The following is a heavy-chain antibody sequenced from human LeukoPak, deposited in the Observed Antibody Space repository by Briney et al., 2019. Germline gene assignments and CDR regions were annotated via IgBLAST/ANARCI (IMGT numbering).Heavy chain of an antibody. Sequence: ASVKVSCKASGYTFTSYGISWVRQAPGQGLEWMGWISAYNGNTNYAQKLQGRVTMTTDTPTSTAYMELRSLRSDDTAVYYCARELEVYYYGMDVWGQGTTVTVSS. CDR2: ISAYNGNT. CDR3: ARELEVYYYGMDV. J-gene: IGHJ6*02. CDR1: GYTFTSYG. V-gene: IGHV1-18*01. D-gene: IGHD1-1*01.